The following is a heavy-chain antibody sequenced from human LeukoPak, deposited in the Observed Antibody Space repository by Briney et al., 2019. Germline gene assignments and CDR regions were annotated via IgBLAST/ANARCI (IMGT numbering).Heavy chain of an antibody. CDR2: ISFDAENK. CDR3: TTAIRIGFWSGYRDAFDI. CDR1: GFTFNTHA. Sequence: RRSLRLSCAASGFTFNTHAFHWVRQAPGKGLEWVTIISFDAENKYYADSVKGRFTISRDNCKNTLYLQMKSLRTEDTAVYYCTTAIRIGFWSGYRDAFDIWGQGTMVTVSS. J-gene: IGHJ3*02. D-gene: IGHD3-3*01. V-gene: IGHV3-30*04.